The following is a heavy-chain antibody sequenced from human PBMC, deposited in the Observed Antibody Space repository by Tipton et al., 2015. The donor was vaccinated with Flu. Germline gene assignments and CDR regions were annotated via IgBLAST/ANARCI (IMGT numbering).Heavy chain of an antibody. J-gene: IGHJ4*02. CDR3: ARGFIRLCDY. CDR1: GFTFSSFE. D-gene: IGHD3-16*01. CDR2: ITPSGGTK. Sequence: SLRLFCAASGFTFSSFEMNWVRQAPGKGLEWVSHITPSGGTKYYADSVKGRFTISRDNAQNSLFLHMKSLRAEDTAVYYCARGFIRLCDYWGQGTLVTVSS. V-gene: IGHV3-48*03.